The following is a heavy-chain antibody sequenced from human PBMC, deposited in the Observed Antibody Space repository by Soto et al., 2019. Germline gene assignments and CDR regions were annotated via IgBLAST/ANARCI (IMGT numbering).Heavy chain of an antibody. Sequence: ASVKVSCKASGYTFTGYYMHWVRQAPGQGLEWMGWINPNSGGTNYAQKFQGWVTMTRDTSISTAYMELSRLRSDDTAVYYCARDEGIAAASTNPTHYYYYGMDVWGQGTTVTVSS. D-gene: IGHD6-13*01. V-gene: IGHV1-2*04. CDR1: GYTFTGYY. CDR3: ARDEGIAAASTNPTHYYYYGMDV. CDR2: INPNSGGT. J-gene: IGHJ6*02.